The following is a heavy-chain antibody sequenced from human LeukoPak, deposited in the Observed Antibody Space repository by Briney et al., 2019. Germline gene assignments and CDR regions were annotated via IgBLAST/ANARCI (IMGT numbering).Heavy chain of an antibody. V-gene: IGHV1-2*02. J-gene: IGHJ4*02. Sequence: ASVKVSCKASGYTFTGYYVHWVRQAPGQGLEWMGWINPNSGGTNYAQKFQGRVTMTRDTSISTAYMELSRLRSDDTAVYYCARGSGSYFGPTGYCGQGTLVTVSS. CDR3: ARGSGSYFGPTGY. CDR1: GYTFTGYY. CDR2: INPNSGGT. D-gene: IGHD1-26*01.